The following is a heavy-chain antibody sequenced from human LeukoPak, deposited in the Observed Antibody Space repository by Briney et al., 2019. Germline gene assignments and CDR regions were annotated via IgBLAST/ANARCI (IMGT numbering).Heavy chain of an antibody. J-gene: IGHJ4*02. CDR2: ISGTGGTT. CDR3: AKGRGTTVTAAANY. V-gene: IGHV3-23*01. D-gene: IGHD4-17*01. Sequence: GGSLTLSCAASGFTFSNYSMSWVRQAPGKGLEWVSTISGTGGTTYYADSVKGRFTISRDNSKNTLFLQFNSLRADDTAVYYCAKGRGTTVTAAANYWGEGTVDPVSS. CDR1: GFTFSNYS.